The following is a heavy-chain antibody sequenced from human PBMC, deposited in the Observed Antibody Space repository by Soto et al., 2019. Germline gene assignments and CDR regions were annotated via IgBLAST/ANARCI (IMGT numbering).Heavy chain of an antibody. D-gene: IGHD2-21*02. CDR1: GFTFSSYV. V-gene: IGHV3-33*01. CDR2: IECDGSNK. Sequence: GSLRLSCAGSGFTFSSYVMHWVRQAPGKGLEWVAVIECDGSNKYYADSVKGRCTISRDNSKNTLYLQMNSLRAEDTAVYYCARDGFAYCGGDCYSNWFDPWGQGTLVTVSS. CDR3: ARDGFAYCGGDCYSNWFDP. J-gene: IGHJ5*02.